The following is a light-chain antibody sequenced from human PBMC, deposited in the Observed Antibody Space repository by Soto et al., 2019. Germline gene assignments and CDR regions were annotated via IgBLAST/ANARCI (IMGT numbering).Light chain of an antibody. CDR1: QSVSSNH. CDR3: QQYGSSPYT. V-gene: IGKV3-20*01. Sequence: EIVVTQSPSTLSLSPGERATLSCRASQSVSSNHLAWYQQKPGQAPRLLIFASTGRPTVIPDRFTGSGSGTDFTLTISRLEPEDFAMYYCQQYGSSPYTFG. J-gene: IGKJ2*01. CDR2: AST.